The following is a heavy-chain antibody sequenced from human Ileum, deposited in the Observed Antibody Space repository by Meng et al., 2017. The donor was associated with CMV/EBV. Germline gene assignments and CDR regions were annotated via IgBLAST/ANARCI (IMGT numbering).Heavy chain of an antibody. CDR2: INYSEST. V-gene: IGHV4-34*01. Sequence: VSGGSLTGYSCSWIRQPPGKGLEWIGEINYSESTNSNPNPSLSSRVTISVDTFKNQCSLKLRSVTAAETAVYYCARRVGSGKYYFDYWSQGVLVTVSS. D-gene: IGHD3-10*01. CDR1: GGSLTGYS. CDR3: ARRVGSGKYYFDY. J-gene: IGHJ4*02.